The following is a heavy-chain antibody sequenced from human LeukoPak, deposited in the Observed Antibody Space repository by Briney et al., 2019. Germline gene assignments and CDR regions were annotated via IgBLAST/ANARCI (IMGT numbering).Heavy chain of an antibody. CDR3: ARSGEWGGSEDGDSDYGEYYYYGMDV. CDR2: LSHNGNIE. V-gene: IGHV3-30*03. D-gene: IGHD4-17*01. Sequence: PRGSLRLSCAASGFTFSSYAMSWVRQAPGKGLEWVAILSHNGNIEYYADSVKGRFTISRDNSKNTLFLQLSSLKTEDTSVYYCARSGEWGGSEDGDSDYGEYYYYGMDVWGQGTTVTVSS. J-gene: IGHJ6*02. CDR1: GFTFSSYA.